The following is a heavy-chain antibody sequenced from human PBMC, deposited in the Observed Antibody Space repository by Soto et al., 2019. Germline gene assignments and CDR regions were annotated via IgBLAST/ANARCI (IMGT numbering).Heavy chain of an antibody. CDR3: AVGGNYLSMDV. CDR1: GYTFTSYY. D-gene: IGHD4-4*01. CDR2: INPDGGGT. J-gene: IGHJ6*02. Sequence: QVQLVQSGAEVKKPGASVKVSCKASGYTFTSYYMHWVRLAPGQGLEWMGIINPDGGGTSYAQQLQGRVSMTRGTSTSTVYMEMSSLRSEDTAVYYCAVGGNYLSMDVWGQGTTVNVSS. V-gene: IGHV1-46*01.